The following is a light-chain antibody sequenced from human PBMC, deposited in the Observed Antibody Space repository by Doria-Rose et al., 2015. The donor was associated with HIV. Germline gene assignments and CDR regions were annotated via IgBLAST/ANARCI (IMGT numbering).Light chain of an antibody. CDR3: HQYGTSWT. V-gene: IGKV3-20*01. CDR1: QSFSSTY. Sequence: TQSPGTLSLSPGERATLSCRASQSFSSTYLAWYQQIPGQSPSLLIYDGSTRATGVLDRCSASGSGTDFTLTINRLEPEDFALYYCHQYGTSWTFGQGTKVEI. J-gene: IGKJ1*01. CDR2: DGS.